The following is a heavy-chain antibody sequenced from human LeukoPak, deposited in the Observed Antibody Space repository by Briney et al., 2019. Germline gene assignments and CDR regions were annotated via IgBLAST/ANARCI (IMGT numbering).Heavy chain of an antibody. Sequence: GGSLRLSCAASGFSVSGNHMSWVRQAPGKGLEWVSIIYSGGSTYYADSVKGRFTISRDNSKNTLYLQMNSLRAEDTAVYYCARDRNWGSDYYGMDVWGQGTTVTVSS. D-gene: IGHD7-27*01. J-gene: IGHJ6*02. V-gene: IGHV3-53*01. CDR3: ARDRNWGSDYYGMDV. CDR1: GFSVSGNH. CDR2: IYSGGST.